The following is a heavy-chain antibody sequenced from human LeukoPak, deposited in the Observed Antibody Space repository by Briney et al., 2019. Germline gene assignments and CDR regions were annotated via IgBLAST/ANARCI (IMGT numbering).Heavy chain of an antibody. CDR3: ARVQQLGQGFHY. V-gene: IGHV6-1*01. Sequence: SQTLSLTCAISGDSISNNNVAWSWVRQSPSRGLEWLGRTYYRSKWYNDYAVSVKSLITITPDTSKNQVSLQLSSVSLEDTAIYFCARVQQLGQGFHYWGQGTLVTVSS. CDR1: GDSISNNNVA. CDR2: TYYRSKWYN. D-gene: IGHD6-13*01. J-gene: IGHJ4*02.